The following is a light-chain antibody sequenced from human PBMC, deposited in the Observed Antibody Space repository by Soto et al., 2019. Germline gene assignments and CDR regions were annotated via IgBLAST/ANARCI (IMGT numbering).Light chain of an antibody. V-gene: IGLV2-14*01. J-gene: IGLJ3*02. CDR2: EVT. Sequence: QSALTQPASVSGSLGQSITISCTGTISDIGSYHYVSWYQHHPGKAPKLIIYEVTNRPSGVSNRFSGSKSGNTASLTISGLQAEDEADYYCSSYTTTSTTFGAGTKVTVL. CDR3: SSYTTTSTT. CDR1: ISDIGSYHY.